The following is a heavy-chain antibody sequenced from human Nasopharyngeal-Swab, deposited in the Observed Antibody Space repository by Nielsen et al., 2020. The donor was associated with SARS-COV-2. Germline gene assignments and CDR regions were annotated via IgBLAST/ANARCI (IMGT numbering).Heavy chain of an antibody. J-gene: IGHJ3*02. Sequence: WIRQPPGKGLEWIGEINHSGSTNYNPSLKSRVTISVDTSKNQSSLKLSSVTAADTAVYYCARGPQLLYSSGRLTKKNAFDIWGQGTMVTVSS. CDR2: INHSGST. V-gene: IGHV4-34*01. CDR3: ARGPQLLYSSGRLTKKNAFDI. D-gene: IGHD6-19*01.